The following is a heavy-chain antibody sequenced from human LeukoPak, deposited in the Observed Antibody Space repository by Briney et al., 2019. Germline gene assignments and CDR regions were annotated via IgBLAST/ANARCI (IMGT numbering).Heavy chain of an antibody. J-gene: IGHJ3*02. CDR3: ATDRDSSGTDAFDI. V-gene: IGHV1-24*01. CDR2: FDPEDGET. D-gene: IGHD3-22*01. CDR1: GYTLTELS. Sequence: GASVKVPCKVSGYTLTELSMHWVRQAPGKGLEWMGGFDPEDGETIYAQKFQGRVTMTEDTSTDTAYMELSSLRSEDTAVYYCATDRDSSGTDAFDIWGQGTMVTVSS.